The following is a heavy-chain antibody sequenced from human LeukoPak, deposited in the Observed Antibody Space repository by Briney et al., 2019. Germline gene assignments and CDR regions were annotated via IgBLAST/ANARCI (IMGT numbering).Heavy chain of an antibody. CDR3: ARDTAMVIRY. Sequence: GGSLRLSCAASGFTFSSYSMNWVRKAPGKGLGWVSSISSNSSYIYYAESVQGRFTISRDNAKNSLYLQMNSLRAEDTAVYYCARDTAMVIRYWGQGTLVTVSS. D-gene: IGHD5-18*01. J-gene: IGHJ4*02. CDR1: GFTFSSYS. V-gene: IGHV3-21*01. CDR2: ISSNSSYI.